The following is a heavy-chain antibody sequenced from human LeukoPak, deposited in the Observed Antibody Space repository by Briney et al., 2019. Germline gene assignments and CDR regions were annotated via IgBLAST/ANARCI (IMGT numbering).Heavy chain of an antibody. J-gene: IGHJ3*02. V-gene: IGHV1-3*01. CDR2: INAGNGNT. CDR1: GYTFTSYA. CDR3: ARVTMVRGVIRAFDI. D-gene: IGHD3-10*01. Sequence: ASVKVSCKASGYTFTSYAMHWVRQAPGQRREGMGWINAGNGNTKYSQKFQGRVTITRDTSASTAYMELSSLRSADTAVYYCARVTMVRGVIRAFDIWGQGTMVTVSS.